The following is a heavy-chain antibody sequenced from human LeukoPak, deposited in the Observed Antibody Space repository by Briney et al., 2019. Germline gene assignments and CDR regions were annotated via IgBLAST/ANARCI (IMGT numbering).Heavy chain of an antibody. CDR2: IYPGDSDT. CDR3: ARLDDSSGYYLLDAFDI. Sequence: HGESLKISCKGSGYSFTSYWIGWVRQMPGKGLEWMGIIYPGDSDTRYSPSFQGQVTISADKSISTAYLQWSSLKASDTAMYYCARLDDSSGYYLLDAFDIWGQGTMVTVSS. J-gene: IGHJ3*02. CDR1: GYSFTSYW. D-gene: IGHD3-22*01. V-gene: IGHV5-51*01.